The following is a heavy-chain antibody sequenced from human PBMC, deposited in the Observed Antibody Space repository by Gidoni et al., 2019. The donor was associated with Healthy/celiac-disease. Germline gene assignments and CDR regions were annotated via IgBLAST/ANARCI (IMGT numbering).Heavy chain of an antibody. Sequence: QVQLVESGGGVVQPGRSLRLSCAASGFTFSSYGMHWVRQAPGKGLGWVAVISYDGSNKYYADSVKGRFTISRDNSKNTLYLQMNSLRAEDTAVYYCAKGGVVVTAIDDYWGQGTLVTVSS. CDR1: GFTFSSYG. CDR2: ISYDGSNK. V-gene: IGHV3-30*18. CDR3: AKGGVVVTAIDDY. D-gene: IGHD2-21*02. J-gene: IGHJ4*02.